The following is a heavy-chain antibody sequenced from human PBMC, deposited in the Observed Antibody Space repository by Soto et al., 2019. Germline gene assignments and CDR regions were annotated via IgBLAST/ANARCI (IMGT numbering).Heavy chain of an antibody. CDR2: IKEDGSEK. D-gene: IGHD2-15*01. CDR3: SRDVVVGAKALNY. Sequence: PGGSLRLSCAASAFTFSNYWMTWVRQAPGKGLEWVANIKEDGSEKHYVDSVKGRFTISRDNAKNSLYLQMNSLRVEDTAVYFCSRDVVVGAKALNYWGQGALVTVSS. V-gene: IGHV3-7*01. J-gene: IGHJ4*02. CDR1: AFTFSNYW.